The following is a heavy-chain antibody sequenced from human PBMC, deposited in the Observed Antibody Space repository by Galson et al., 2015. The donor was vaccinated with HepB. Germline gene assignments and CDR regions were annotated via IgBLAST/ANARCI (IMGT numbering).Heavy chain of an antibody. D-gene: IGHD6-19*01. CDR3: ARGPNPVGSSGWQSPYYYYYYMDV. CDR2: IWYDGSNK. J-gene: IGHJ6*03. CDR1: GFTFSSYG. Sequence: SLRLSCAASGFTFSSYGMHWVRQAPGKGLEWVAVIWYDGSNKYYADSVKGRFTISRDDSKNTLYLQMNSLRAEDTAVYYCARGPNPVGSSGWQSPYYYYYYMDVWGQGTLVTVSS. V-gene: IGHV3-33*01.